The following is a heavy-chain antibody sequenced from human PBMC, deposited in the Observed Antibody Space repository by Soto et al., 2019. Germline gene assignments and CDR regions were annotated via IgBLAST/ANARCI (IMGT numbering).Heavy chain of an antibody. CDR2: ISYDGSNK. CDR3: AKDNGSGCDWLRVGDASDI. J-gene: IGHJ3*02. Sequence: QVQLVESGGGVVQPGRSLRLSCAASGFTFSSYGMHWVRQAPGKGLEWVAVISYDGSNKYYADSVKGRLTISRDNSXNXLXXKKNSLRGEDTAVYYCAKDNGSGCDWLRVGDASDIWGQGTMVTVSS. V-gene: IGHV3-30*18. D-gene: IGHD5-12*01. CDR1: GFTFSSYG.